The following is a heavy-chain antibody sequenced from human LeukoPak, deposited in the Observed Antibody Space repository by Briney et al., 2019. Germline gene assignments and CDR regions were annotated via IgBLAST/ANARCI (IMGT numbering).Heavy chain of an antibody. J-gene: IGHJ4*02. Sequence: GGSLRLSCEASGFTFSSYAMSWVRQAPGKGLEWVSAISGSGGSTYYADSVKGRFTISRDNSKNTLYLQMNSLRAEDTAVYYCAKDPHTTTYYDYVWGSPHPYYFDYWGQGILVTVSS. CDR2: ISGSGGST. D-gene: IGHD3-16*01. CDR1: GFTFSSYA. CDR3: AKDPHTTTYYDYVWGSPHPYYFDY. V-gene: IGHV3-23*01.